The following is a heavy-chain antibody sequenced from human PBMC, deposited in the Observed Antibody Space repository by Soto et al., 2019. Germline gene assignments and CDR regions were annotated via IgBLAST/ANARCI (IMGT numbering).Heavy chain of an antibody. J-gene: IGHJ4*02. V-gene: IGHV4-31*03. CDR3: ARYGSGSYYPTTFDY. D-gene: IGHD3-10*01. Sequence: QVQLQESGPGLVNPSQTLSLTCTVSGGSISSGGYYWSWIRQHPGKGLECIGYIYYSGSTYYNPSLKSRVTISVATSENQFSLKLSSVTAADTAVYYCARYGSGSYYPTTFDYWGQGTLVTVSS. CDR2: IYYSGST. CDR1: GGSISSGGYY.